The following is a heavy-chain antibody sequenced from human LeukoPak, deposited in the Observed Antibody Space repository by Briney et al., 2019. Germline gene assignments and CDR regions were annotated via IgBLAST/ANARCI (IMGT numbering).Heavy chain of an antibody. CDR3: ARDQQETMVRGLGYYYYGMDV. CDR1: GFTFSSYG. D-gene: IGHD3-10*01. CDR2: IWYDGSNK. Sequence: GGSLRLSCAASGFTFSSYGMHWVRQAPGKGLEWVAVIWYDGSNKYYADSVKGRFTISRDNSKNTLYLQMNSLRAEDTAVYYCARDQQETMVRGLGYYYYGMDVWGQGTTVTVSS. J-gene: IGHJ6*02. V-gene: IGHV3-33*01.